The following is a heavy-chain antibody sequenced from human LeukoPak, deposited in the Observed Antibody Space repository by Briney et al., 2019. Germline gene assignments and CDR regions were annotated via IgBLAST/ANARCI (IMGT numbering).Heavy chain of an antibody. CDR2: IKQDGSEK. CDR3: AKDATGFSDFDY. CDR1: GFTFSSYW. J-gene: IGHJ4*02. D-gene: IGHD3-9*01. Sequence: GGSLRLSCAASGFTFSSYWMSWVRQAPGKGLEWVANIKQDGSEKYYVDSVKGRFTIFRDNSKNTLYLQMNNLRADDTAVYYCAKDATGFSDFDYWGQGTLVTVSS. V-gene: IGHV3-7*03.